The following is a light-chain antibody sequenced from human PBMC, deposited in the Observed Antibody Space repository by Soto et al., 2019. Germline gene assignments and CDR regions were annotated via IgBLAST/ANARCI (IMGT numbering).Light chain of an antibody. CDR2: DAS. J-gene: IGKJ5*01. V-gene: IGKV1-16*01. CDR1: QGISNY. CDR3: MQSTQLPPT. Sequence: DIHMTQSPSSLSASVGDRVTITCRASQGISNYLGWYQQKPGKPPKLLIYDASSLEGGVPSRFSGSGSGTDFTLEISRVETDDVGIYYCMQSTQLPPTVGQGTRLENK.